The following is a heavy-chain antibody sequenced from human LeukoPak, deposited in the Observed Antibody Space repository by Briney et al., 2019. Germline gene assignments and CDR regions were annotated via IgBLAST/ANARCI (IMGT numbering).Heavy chain of an antibody. D-gene: IGHD3-22*01. CDR2: VYYSGST. CDR3: ARGGYYYDSSGYDQFDY. Sequence: PSETLSLTCTVSGDFITAYYWSWIRQPPGKGLEWIGYVYYSGSTEYNPSLRSRVTISLEMSKHQFSLNLTSVTAADTAVYYCARGGYYYDSSGYDQFDYWGQGTLVTVSS. V-gene: IGHV4-59*01. CDR1: GDFITAYY. J-gene: IGHJ4*02.